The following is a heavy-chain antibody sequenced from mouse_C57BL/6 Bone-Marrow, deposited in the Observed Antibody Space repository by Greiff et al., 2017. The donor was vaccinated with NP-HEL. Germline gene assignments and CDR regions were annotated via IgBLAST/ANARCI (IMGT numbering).Heavy chain of an antibody. D-gene: IGHD1-1*01. CDR1: GYTFTSYW. CDR3: ARGGITTVAAY. J-gene: IGHJ3*01. Sequence: VQLKESGAELVKPGASVKLSCKASGYTFTSYWMHWVKQRPGQGLEWIGMIHPNSGSTNYNEKFKSKATLTVDKSSSTAYMQLSSLTSEDSAVYYCARGGITTVAAYWGQGTLVTVSA. CDR2: IHPNSGST. V-gene: IGHV1-64*01.